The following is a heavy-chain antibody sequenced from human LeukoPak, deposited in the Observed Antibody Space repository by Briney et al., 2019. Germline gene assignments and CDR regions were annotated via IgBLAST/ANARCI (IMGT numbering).Heavy chain of an antibody. V-gene: IGHV3-33*01. CDR3: TYATGY. CDR1: GFTLSSYG. D-gene: IGHD2-8*01. CDR2: IWYDGSNK. Sequence: TGGSLRLSCAASGFTLSSYGMHWVRQAPGKGLEWVAVIWYDGSNKYYADSVKGRFAISRDNSKNTLYLQMNSLRAEDTAVYYCTYATGYWGQGTLVTVSS. J-gene: IGHJ4*02.